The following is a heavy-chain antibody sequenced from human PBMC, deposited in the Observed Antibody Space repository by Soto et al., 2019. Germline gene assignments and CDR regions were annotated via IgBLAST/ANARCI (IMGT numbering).Heavy chain of an antibody. V-gene: IGHV3-21*01. CDR2: ISSSSSYI. CDR1: GFTFSSYS. J-gene: IGHJ3*01. Sequence: EVQLVESGGGLVKPGGSLRLSCAASGFTFSSYSMNCVRQAPGKVLEWVSSISSSSSYIYYADSVKGRFTISRDNAKNSLYLQMNSLRAEDTAVYYCARSPTTYYGDDDAFDLWGQGTMVTAS. CDR3: ARSPTTYYGDDDAFDL. D-gene: IGHD4-17*01.